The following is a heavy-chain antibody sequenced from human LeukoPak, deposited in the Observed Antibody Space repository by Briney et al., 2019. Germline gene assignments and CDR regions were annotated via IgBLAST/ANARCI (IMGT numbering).Heavy chain of an antibody. Sequence: PSETLSLTCTVSYYSFNSHYFWNWIRQSPGKGLEWIASIRHRGDSYYNPSLRSRVSISLDTSKNQFSLSLTSVTAADTAVYYCATRAPYVADGFDYWGQGSLVSVSS. CDR3: ATRAPYVADGFDY. CDR2: IRHRGDS. CDR1: YYSFNSHYF. J-gene: IGHJ4*02. D-gene: IGHD2-15*01. V-gene: IGHV4-38-2*02.